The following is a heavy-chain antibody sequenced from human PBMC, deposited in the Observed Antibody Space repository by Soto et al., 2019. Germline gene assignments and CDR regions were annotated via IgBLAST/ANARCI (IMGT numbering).Heavy chain of an antibody. J-gene: IGHJ5*02. D-gene: IGHD6-13*01. V-gene: IGHV4-59*13. CDR3: ARDRYSSSWYSNWFDP. CDR1: GGSISSYY. Sequence: SETLSLTCTVSGGSISSYYWSWIRQPPGKGLEWIGYIYYSGSTNYNPSLKSRVTISVDTSKNQFSLKLSSVTAADTAVYYCARDRYSSSWYSNWFDPWGQGTLVTVS. CDR2: IYYSGST.